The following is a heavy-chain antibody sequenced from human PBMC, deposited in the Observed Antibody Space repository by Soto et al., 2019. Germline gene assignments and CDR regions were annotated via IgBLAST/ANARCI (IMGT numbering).Heavy chain of an antibody. CDR2: IIPIFGTA. Sequence: SVKVSGKASGGTCSSYAISWVRQAPGQGLEWMGGIIPIFGTANYAQKFQGRVTITADESTSTAYMELSSLRSEDTAVYYCASSSRYSSGWPRVDYWGQGTLVTVSS. J-gene: IGHJ4*02. V-gene: IGHV1-69*13. D-gene: IGHD6-19*01. CDR3: ASSSRYSSGWPRVDY. CDR1: GGTCSSYA.